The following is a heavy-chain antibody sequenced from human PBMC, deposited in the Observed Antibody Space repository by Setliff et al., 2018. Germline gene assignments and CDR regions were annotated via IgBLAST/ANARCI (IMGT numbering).Heavy chain of an antibody. CDR3: ARDYSNFPPYYYYGTDV. D-gene: IGHD4-4*01. Sequence: ASVKVSCKASGYTFTSYGISWVRQAPGQGLEWMGWISAYNGNTNYAQKLQGRVTMTADTSTSTAHMELRSLRSDDTAVYYCARDYSNFPPYYYYGTDVWGQGTTVTVSS. CDR2: ISAYNGNT. CDR1: GYTFTSYG. V-gene: IGHV1-18*01. J-gene: IGHJ6*02.